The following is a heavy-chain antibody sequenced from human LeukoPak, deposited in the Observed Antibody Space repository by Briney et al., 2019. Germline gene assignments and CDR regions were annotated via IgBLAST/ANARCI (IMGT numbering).Heavy chain of an antibody. Sequence: SGPTLVKPTQTLTLTCSLSGFSVSTSGVGMGWIRQPPGKALEWLALIFWDDDKRYSPSVKSRLTITKDTSKNQVVLTVTNVGPVDTSTYYCAHTISGVGSFDYWGQGTLVTVSS. CDR1: GFSVSTSGVG. CDR3: AHTISGVGSFDY. D-gene: IGHD6-25*01. V-gene: IGHV2-5*02. CDR2: IFWDDDK. J-gene: IGHJ4*02.